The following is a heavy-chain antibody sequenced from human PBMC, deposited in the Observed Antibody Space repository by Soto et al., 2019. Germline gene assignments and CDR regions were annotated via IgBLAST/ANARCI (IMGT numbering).Heavy chain of an antibody. CDR1: GGSSSGWY. CDR3: ARGPYSRTVGATNPSH. V-gene: IGHV4-34*01. D-gene: IGHD1-26*01. CDR2: ISSGTT. J-gene: IGHJ4*02. Sequence: SETLSLTCAVYGGSSSGWYWTWIRQSPVKGLEWIGEISSGTTNYNPSLKSRVTISADTSKNQFSLKLSSVTAADMAVYYCARGPYSRTVGATNPSHWGQGTLVTVSS.